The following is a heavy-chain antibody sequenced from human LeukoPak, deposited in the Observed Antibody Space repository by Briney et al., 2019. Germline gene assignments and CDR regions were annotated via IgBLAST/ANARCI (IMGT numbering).Heavy chain of an antibody. V-gene: IGHV4-59*01. CDR3: ARHAGSSPFDY. CDR1: GGSISSYY. D-gene: IGHD6-6*01. J-gene: IGHJ4*02. CDR2: IYYSGST. Sequence: SETLSLTCTVSGGSISSYYCSWIRQPPGKGLEWIGYIYYSGSTNYNPSLKSPVTLSVDTSKNQFSLKLSSVTAADTAVYYCARHAGSSPFDYWGQGTLVTVSS.